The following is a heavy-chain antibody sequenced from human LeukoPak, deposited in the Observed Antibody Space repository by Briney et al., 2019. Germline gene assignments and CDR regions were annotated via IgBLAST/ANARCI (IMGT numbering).Heavy chain of an antibody. V-gene: IGHV3-23*01. Sequence: GGSLRLSCAASGFTFSSYAMSWVRQAPGKGLEWVSAISGSGGSTYYADSVKGRFTISRDNSKNTLYLQMNSLRAEDTAVYYCARDLRDWGAGYYYYYGMDVWGQGTTVTVSS. D-gene: IGHD3/OR15-3a*01. CDR3: ARDLRDWGAGYYYYYGMDV. CDR2: ISGSGGST. J-gene: IGHJ6*02. CDR1: GFTFSSYA.